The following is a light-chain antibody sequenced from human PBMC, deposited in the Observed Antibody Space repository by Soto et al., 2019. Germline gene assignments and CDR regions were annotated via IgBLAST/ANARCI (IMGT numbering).Light chain of an antibody. V-gene: IGLV2-23*01. Sequence: QSALTQTASVSGSPGQSITISCTGTSSDVGSYNLVSWYQQHPGKAPKILIYEGSKRPSGVSNRFSGSKSANTASLTISGLQAEDEADYYCCSYAGSSTFVFGTGTKVTVL. CDR3: CSYAGSSTFV. CDR1: SSDVGSYNL. J-gene: IGLJ1*01. CDR2: EGS.